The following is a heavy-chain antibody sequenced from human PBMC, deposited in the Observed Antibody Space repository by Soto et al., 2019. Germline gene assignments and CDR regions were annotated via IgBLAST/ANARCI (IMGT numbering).Heavy chain of an antibody. CDR2: ISPSGGST. CDR1: GYTFTDYY. J-gene: IGHJ5*02. V-gene: IGHV1-46*01. D-gene: IGHD3-9*01. Sequence: QVQLVQSGAEVKKPGASVKVSCKASGYTFTDYYMRWVRQAPGQGLEWMGIISPSGGSTYAQKFQGRVTVTRDTSTSTVYMELSSLRSEDTAVYYCARDGRIDWFTWFDPWGQGTQVTVSS. CDR3: ARDGRIDWFTWFDP.